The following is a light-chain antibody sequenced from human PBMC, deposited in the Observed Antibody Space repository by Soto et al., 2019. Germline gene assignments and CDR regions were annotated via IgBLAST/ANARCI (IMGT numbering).Light chain of an antibody. CDR2: GTS. CDR3: QQYSSPQHP. V-gene: IGKV3-20*01. CDR1: QSVSSSY. J-gene: IGKJ3*01. Sequence: EIVVTQSPGTLSLSPGERATLSCRASQSVSSSYLAWYQQKPGQAPRLLIYGTSSRATGIPDRFSGSGSGPDFTPTISRLEPQDLAVYSCQQYSSPQHPYGPGTKVDI.